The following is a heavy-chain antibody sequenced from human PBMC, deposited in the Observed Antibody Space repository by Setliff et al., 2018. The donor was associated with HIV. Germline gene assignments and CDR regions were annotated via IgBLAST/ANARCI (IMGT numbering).Heavy chain of an antibody. Sequence: PSETLSLTCTVSGGSIINHFWSWIRLPPGKGLGWIGYSYYSGSADYNRTLTLRGPITVDTAKSQNSLQLNSVAAAATAVYYCSRSPGVDTIMAFDYWGQGILVTVSS. CDR1: GGSIINHF. J-gene: IGHJ4*02. D-gene: IGHD3-16*01. V-gene: IGHV4-59*11. CDR2: SYYSGSA. CDR3: SRSPGVDTIMAFDY.